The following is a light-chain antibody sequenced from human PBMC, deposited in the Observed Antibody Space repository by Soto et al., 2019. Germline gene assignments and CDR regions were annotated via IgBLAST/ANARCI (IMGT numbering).Light chain of an antibody. CDR1: QRISKW. J-gene: IGKJ2*01. Sequence: DIQMTQSPSTLSASVGDRVTITCRASQRISKWLAWYQQKPGKAPKLLISDASNLESGVPARFSGSGSGTEFTLTISSLQPDDFATDYCQQYNTYYTFGQGTKLELK. CDR3: QQYNTYYT. V-gene: IGKV1-5*01. CDR2: DAS.